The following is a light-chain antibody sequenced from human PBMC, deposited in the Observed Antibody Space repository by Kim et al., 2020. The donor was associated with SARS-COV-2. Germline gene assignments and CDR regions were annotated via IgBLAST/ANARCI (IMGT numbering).Light chain of an antibody. V-gene: IGKV3-20*01. CDR1: ESVSSNY. CDR3: QQYGSAPMYT. J-gene: IGKJ2*01. CDR2: GAS. Sequence: IVLTQSPGTLSLSPGESATLSCRASESVSSNYVAWYQQKPGQAPSLLIYGASTRATGIPDRFSGSGSGTDFTLTISRLEPEDFAVYYCQQYGSAPMYTCGQGTKLEIK.